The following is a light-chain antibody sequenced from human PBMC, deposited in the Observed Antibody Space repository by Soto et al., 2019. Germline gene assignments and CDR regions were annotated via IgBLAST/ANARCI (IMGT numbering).Light chain of an antibody. Sequence: DIQMTQSPSTLSASVGDRVTITCRASQSISDSLAWYQQKPGKAPKLLIYEASNLKSGVPSRFSGSGSGTEYTLTSSSLHHDDFASYYCQQYNGYWTFGQGTKVEIK. CDR1: QSISDS. CDR2: EAS. V-gene: IGKV1-5*03. J-gene: IGKJ1*01. CDR3: QQYNGYWT.